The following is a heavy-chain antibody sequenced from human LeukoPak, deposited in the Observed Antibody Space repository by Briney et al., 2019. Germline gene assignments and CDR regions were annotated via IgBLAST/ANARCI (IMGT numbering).Heavy chain of an antibody. CDR2: INHSGST. CDR3: ARGAQWLRFGEYYFDY. V-gene: IGHV4-34*01. J-gene: IGHJ4*02. CDR1: GGSFSGYY. Sequence: KPSETLSLTCAVYGGSFSGYYWSWIRQPPGKGLEWIGEINHSGSTNCNPSLKSRVTISVDTSKNQFSLKPSSVTAADTAVYYCARGAQWLRFGEYYFDYWGQGTLVTVSS. D-gene: IGHD5-12*01.